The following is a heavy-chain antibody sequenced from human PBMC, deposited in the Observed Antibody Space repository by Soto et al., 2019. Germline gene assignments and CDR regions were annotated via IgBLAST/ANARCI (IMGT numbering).Heavy chain of an antibody. CDR1: GGSVRSVNHF. CDR2: MYYTGVT. CDR3: ARGGEPLGYYGLDV. V-gene: IGHV4-61*01. J-gene: IGHJ6*02. Sequence: QVQLQESGPGLLKASETLSLTCSVSGGSVRSVNHFWHWIRQPPGRGLEWLGYMYYTGVTNYNPSLKSRVSMSVDTSKDQFSLNLTSLTAADTAVYYCARGGEPLGYYGLDVWGQGTTVTVSS.